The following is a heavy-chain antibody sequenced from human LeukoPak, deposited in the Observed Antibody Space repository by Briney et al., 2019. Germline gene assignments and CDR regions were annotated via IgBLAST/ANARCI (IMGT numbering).Heavy chain of an antibody. CDR2: IYTSGST. Sequence: SETLSLTCTVSGGSISSGSYYWSWLRQPAGTGLEWIGRIYTSGSTNYNPSLKSRVTISVDTSKNQFSLKLSSVTAADTAVYYCARESSGYYWGANFDYWGQGTLVTVSS. V-gene: IGHV4-61*02. CDR1: GGSISSGSYY. D-gene: IGHD3-22*01. CDR3: ARESSGYYWGANFDY. J-gene: IGHJ4*02.